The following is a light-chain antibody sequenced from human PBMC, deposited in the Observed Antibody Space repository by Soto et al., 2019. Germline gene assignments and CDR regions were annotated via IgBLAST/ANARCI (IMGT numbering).Light chain of an antibody. CDR3: QQSYSTPPFT. J-gene: IGKJ3*01. CDR2: DTS. Sequence: DIPMTQSPSPLCASVGDRVYITCRTSQSISSYLNWYQAKPGKAPKLLIYDTSTLGSGAPSRFSGSGSGTDLTLTIINLQPEDSATHYCQQSYSTPPFTFGPGTRVDI. CDR1: QSISSY. V-gene: IGKV1-39*01.